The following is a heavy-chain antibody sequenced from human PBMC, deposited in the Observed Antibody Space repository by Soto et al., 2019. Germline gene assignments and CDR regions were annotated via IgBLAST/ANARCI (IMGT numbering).Heavy chain of an antibody. Sequence: GASVKVSCKASGYTFTGYYMHWVRQAPGQGLEWMGWINPNSGGTNYAQKFQGWVTMTRDTSISTAYMELSRLRSEDTAVYYCARDSSSWYNNFDYWGQGTLVTVSS. CDR3: ARDSSSWYNNFDY. J-gene: IGHJ4*02. V-gene: IGHV1-2*04. CDR2: INPNSGGT. CDR1: GYTFTGYY. D-gene: IGHD6-13*01.